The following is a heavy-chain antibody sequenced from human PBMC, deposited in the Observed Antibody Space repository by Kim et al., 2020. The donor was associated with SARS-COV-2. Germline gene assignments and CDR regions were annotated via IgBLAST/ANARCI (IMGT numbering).Heavy chain of an antibody. CDR3: SRVYYDFWSGYYTGYFAY. V-gene: IGHV4-34*01. D-gene: IGHD3-3*01. CDR2: INHSGST. Sequence: SETLSLTCAVYGVSFSGYYWSWIRQPPGKGLEWIGEINHSGSTNYNPSLKSRVTISVDTSTNQSSLKLSSVTAADTAVYYCSRVYYDFWSGYYTGYFAY. CDR1: GVSFSGYY. J-gene: IGHJ4*01.